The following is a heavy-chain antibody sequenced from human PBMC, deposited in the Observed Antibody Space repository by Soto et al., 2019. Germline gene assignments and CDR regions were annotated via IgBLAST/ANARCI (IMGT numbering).Heavy chain of an antibody. CDR2: IYYSGST. CDR3: ARGIVGARYLGDY. CDR1: GGSISSSSYY. J-gene: IGHJ4*02. V-gene: IGHV4-39*01. D-gene: IGHD1-26*01. Sequence: QLQLQESGPGLVKPSETLSLTCTVSGGSISSSSYYWGWIRQPPGKGLEWIGSIYYSGSTYYNPSLKSRVTISVDTSKNQFSLKLSSVTAADTAVYYCARGIVGARYLGDYWGQGTLVTVSS.